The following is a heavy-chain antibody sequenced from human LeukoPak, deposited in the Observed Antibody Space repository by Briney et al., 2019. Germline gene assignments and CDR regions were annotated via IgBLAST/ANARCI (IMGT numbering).Heavy chain of an antibody. Sequence: SETLSLTCAVYGGSFSGYYWSWIRQPPGKGLEWIGEINHSGSTNYNPSLKSRVTISVDTSKNQFSLKLSSVTPADTAVYCCARSVAAAGTDFAGFDPWGQGTLVTVSS. CDR1: GGSFSGYY. V-gene: IGHV4-34*01. CDR3: ARSVAAAGTDFAGFDP. J-gene: IGHJ5*02. D-gene: IGHD6-13*01. CDR2: INHSGST.